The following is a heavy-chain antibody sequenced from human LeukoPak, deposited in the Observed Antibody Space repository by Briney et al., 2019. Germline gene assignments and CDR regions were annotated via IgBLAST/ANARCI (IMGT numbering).Heavy chain of an antibody. CDR2: IIPIFGTA. D-gene: IGHD6-13*01. V-gene: IGHV1-69*01. CDR3: ARRGGIGYSSSWYPFDY. J-gene: IGHJ4*02. CDR1: GGTFSSYA. Sequence: VASVTVSCTASGGTFSSYAISWVRQAPGQGLEWMGGIIPIFGTANYAQKFQGRVTITADESTSTAYMELSSLRSEDTAVYYCARRGGIGYSSSWYPFDYWGQGTLVTVSS.